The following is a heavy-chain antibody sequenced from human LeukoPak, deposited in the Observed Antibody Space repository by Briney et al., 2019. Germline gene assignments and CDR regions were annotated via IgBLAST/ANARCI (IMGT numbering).Heavy chain of an antibody. CDR1: GGSISIYY. V-gene: IGHV4-59*01. CDR3: VRDYKGYSGYDGFDY. J-gene: IGHJ4*02. D-gene: IGHD5-12*01. CDR2: IYYSEST. Sequence: SETLSLTCTVCGGSISIYYWSWLRQPPGKGLEWIGYIYYSESTNYNPSLTSRVTISVDTSKNQFSLKLSSVTAADTAVYYCVRDYKGYSGYDGFDYWGQGTLVTVSS.